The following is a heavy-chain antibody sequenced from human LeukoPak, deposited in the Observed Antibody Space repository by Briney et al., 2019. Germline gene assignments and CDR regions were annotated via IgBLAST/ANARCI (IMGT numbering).Heavy chain of an antibody. V-gene: IGHV3-7*01. CDR3: ARALRGSSYGYYFDY. Sequence: GGSLRLSCAASGFTFSNAWMSWVRQAPGKGLEWVANIKQDGSEKYYVDSVKGRFTISRDNAKNSLYLQMNSLRAEDTAVYYCARALRGSSYGYYFDYWGQGTLVTVSS. CDR2: IKQDGSEK. D-gene: IGHD5-18*01. J-gene: IGHJ4*02. CDR1: GFTFSNAW.